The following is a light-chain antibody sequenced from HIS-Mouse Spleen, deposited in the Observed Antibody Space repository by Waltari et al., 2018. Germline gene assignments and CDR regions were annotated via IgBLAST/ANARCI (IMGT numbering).Light chain of an antibody. CDR1: SPNIGSGYD. CDR2: GNS. CDR3: CSYAGSYTYV. J-gene: IGLJ1*01. V-gene: IGLV1-40*01. Sequence: QSVLTQPPSVSGAPGQRVTISCTGSSPNIGSGYDANWYQQLPGTAPKLLIYGNSNRPSGVPDRFSGSKSGNTASLTISGLQAEDEADYYCCSYAGSYTYVFGTGTKVTVL.